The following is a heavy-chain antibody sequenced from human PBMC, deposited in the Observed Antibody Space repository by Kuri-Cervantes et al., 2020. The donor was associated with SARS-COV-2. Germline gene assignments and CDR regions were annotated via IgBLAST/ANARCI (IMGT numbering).Heavy chain of an antibody. Sequence: ASVKVSCKASGYTFTSYYMHWVRQAPGQGLEWMGIINPSGGSTSYAQKFQGRVTMTRDTSTSTVYMELSSLRSEDTAVYYCARAPEYSSGWYERGYYFDYWGQGTLVTVSS. D-gene: IGHD6-19*01. V-gene: IGHV1-46*01. CDR2: INPSGGST. CDR1: GYTFTSYY. CDR3: ARAPEYSSGWYERGYYFDY. J-gene: IGHJ4*02.